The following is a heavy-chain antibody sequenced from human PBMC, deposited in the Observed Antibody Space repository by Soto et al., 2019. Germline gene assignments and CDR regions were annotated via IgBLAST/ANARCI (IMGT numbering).Heavy chain of an antibody. CDR3: AKSRITIFGVVPDAFDM. J-gene: IGHJ3*02. CDR1: GFTFSSYW. D-gene: IGHD3-3*01. Sequence: GSLRLSCAASGFTFSSYWMSWVRQAPGKGLEWVANIKQGGSEKYYVDSVKGRFTISRDNSKNTLYLQMNSLRAEDTAVYYCAKSRITIFGVVPDAFDMWGQGTMVTVSS. V-gene: IGHV3-7*03. CDR2: IKQGGSEK.